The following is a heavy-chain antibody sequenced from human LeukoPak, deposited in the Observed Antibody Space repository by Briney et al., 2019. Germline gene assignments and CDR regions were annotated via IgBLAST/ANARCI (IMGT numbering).Heavy chain of an antibody. D-gene: IGHD3-22*01. CDR1: GGTFSSYA. CDR2: IIPFLGIA. CDR3: ARDQDDDSSGYYYVVYFDY. J-gene: IGHJ4*02. V-gene: IGHV1-69*04. Sequence: SVKVSCKASGGTFSSYAISWVRQAPGQGLEWMGRIIPFLGIANYAQKFQGRVTITADKSTSTAYMELSSLRSEDTAVYYCARDQDDDSSGYYYVVYFDYWGQGTLVTVSS.